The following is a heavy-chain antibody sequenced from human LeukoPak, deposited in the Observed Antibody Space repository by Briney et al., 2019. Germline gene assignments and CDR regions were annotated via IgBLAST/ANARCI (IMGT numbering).Heavy chain of an antibody. V-gene: IGHV4-39*07. Sequence: PSETLSLTCTVSGGSISSSSYYWGWIRQPPGKGLEWIGSIYYSGSTYYNPSLKSRVTISVDTSKNQFSLKLSSVTAADTAVYYCARDRGYSSGWSGWFDPWGQGTLVTVSS. J-gene: IGHJ5*02. CDR1: GGSISSSSYY. CDR2: IYYSGST. D-gene: IGHD6-19*01. CDR3: ARDRGYSSGWSGWFDP.